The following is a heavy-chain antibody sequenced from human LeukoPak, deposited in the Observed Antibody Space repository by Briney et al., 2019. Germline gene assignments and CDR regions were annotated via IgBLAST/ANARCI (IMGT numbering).Heavy chain of an antibody. CDR1: GGTFSSYA. J-gene: IGHJ6*02. D-gene: IGHD5-24*01. V-gene: IGHV1-69*10. Sequence: SVKVSCKASGGTFSSYAISWVRQAPGQGLEWMGGIIPILGIANYAQKFQGRVTITADKSTSTAYMELSSLRSEDTAVYYCARVHVEMATITRYYYGMDVWGQGTTVTVSS. CDR2: IIPILGIA. CDR3: ARVHVEMATITRYYYGMDV.